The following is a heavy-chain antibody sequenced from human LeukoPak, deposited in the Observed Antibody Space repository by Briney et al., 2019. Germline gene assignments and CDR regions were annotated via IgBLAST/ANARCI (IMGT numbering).Heavy chain of an antibody. CDR1: GGSISSYY. Sequence: SSETLFLTCTVSGGSISSYYWSWIRQPPGKGLEWIGYIYYSGSTNYNPSLKSRVTISVDTSKNQFSLKLRSVTAADTAVYYCARDGRYYYAFDIWGQGTMVTVSS. CDR3: ARDGRYYYAFDI. CDR2: IYYSGST. D-gene: IGHD1-26*01. J-gene: IGHJ3*02. V-gene: IGHV4-59*12.